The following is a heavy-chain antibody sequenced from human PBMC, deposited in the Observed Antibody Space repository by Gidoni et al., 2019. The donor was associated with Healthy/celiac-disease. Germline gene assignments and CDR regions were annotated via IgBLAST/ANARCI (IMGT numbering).Heavy chain of an antibody. CDR3: ARERGVSGYCSSTSCSRMDNWFDP. CDR2: INPNMGGT. J-gene: IGHJ5*02. D-gene: IGHD2-2*01. V-gene: IGHV1-2*04. CDR1: GYTFTGYY. Sequence: QVQLVQSGAEVKKPGASVKVSRKASGYTFTGYYMHWVSQAPGQGLEWMGWINPNMGGTNYAQKFQGWVTMTRDTSISTAYMELSRLRSDDTAVYYCARERGVSGYCSSTSCSRMDNWFDPWGQGTLVTVSS.